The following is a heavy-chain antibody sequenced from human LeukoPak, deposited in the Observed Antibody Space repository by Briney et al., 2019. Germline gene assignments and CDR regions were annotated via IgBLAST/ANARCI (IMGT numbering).Heavy chain of an antibody. D-gene: IGHD3-3*01. V-gene: IGHV3-23*01. J-gene: IGHJ6*03. CDR3: AKALGDFWSGSLGYYYYMDV. CDR2: ISGSGGST. Sequence: PGGSVRLSCAASGFTFSSYAMSWVRQAPGKGLEWVSAISGSGGSTYYADSVKGRFTISRDNSKNTLYLQMNSLRAEDTAVYYCAKALGDFWSGSLGYYYYMDVWGKGTTVTVSS. CDR1: GFTFSSYA.